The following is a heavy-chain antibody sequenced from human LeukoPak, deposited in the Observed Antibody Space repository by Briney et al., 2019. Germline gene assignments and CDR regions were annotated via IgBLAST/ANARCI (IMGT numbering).Heavy chain of an antibody. CDR3: ARGARPYNWFDP. CDR1: GGSISSSSYY. D-gene: IGHD4/OR15-4a*01. J-gene: IGHJ5*02. CDR2: IYYSGST. V-gene: IGHV4-39*01. Sequence: SETLSLTCTVSGGSISSSSYYWGWIRQPPGKGLEWIGSIYYSGSTYYNPSLKSRVTISVDTSKNQFSLKLSSVTAADTAVYYCARGARPYNWFDPWGQGTLVTVSS.